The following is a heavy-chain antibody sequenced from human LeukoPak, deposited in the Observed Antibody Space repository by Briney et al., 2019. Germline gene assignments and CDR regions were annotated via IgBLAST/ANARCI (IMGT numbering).Heavy chain of an antibody. CDR3: ARVIRGYYYGMDV. J-gene: IGHJ6*02. CDR2: IYYSGST. Sequence: SETLSLTCAVYGGSFSGYYWSWIRQPPGKGLEWIGYIYYSGSTNYNPSLKSRVTISVDTSKNQFSLKLSSVTAADTAVYYCARVIRGYYYGMDVWGQGTTVTVSS. V-gene: IGHV4-59*08. CDR1: GGSFSGYY.